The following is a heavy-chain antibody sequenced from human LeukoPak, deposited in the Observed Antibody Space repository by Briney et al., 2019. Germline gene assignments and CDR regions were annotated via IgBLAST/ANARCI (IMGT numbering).Heavy chain of an antibody. CDR1: GSPFRSYA. D-gene: IGHD5-12*01. CDR3: ARNGRGGYDWNFDY. J-gene: IGHJ4*02. V-gene: IGHV1-69*05. CDR2: IIPIFGTA. Sequence: APVKVSFKASGSPFRSYASSGGRRAPGQGLGGMGGIIPIFGTANYAQKFQGRVTITTDESTSTAYMELSSLRSEDTAVYYCARNGRGGYDWNFDYWGQGTLVTVSS.